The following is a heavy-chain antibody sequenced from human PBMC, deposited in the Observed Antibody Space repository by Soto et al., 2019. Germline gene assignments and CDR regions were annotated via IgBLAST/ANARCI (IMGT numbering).Heavy chain of an antibody. V-gene: IGHV4-39*01. CDR2: IFHTGAT. CDR3: ARRRIVPTTNFDY. D-gene: IGHD2-21*01. J-gene: IGHJ4*02. CDR1: GGSISSSSFY. Sequence: SETLSLTCTVSGGSISSSSFYWGWIRQPPGKGLEWIGHIFHTGATYQNPTLKSRLRMSVDTSKNQFSLNLSSVTATDTAIYYCARRRIVPTTNFDYWGQGTLVTVSS.